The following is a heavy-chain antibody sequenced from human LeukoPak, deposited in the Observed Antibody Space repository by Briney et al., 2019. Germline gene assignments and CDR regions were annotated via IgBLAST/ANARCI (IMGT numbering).Heavy chain of an antibody. Sequence: PGGSLRLSCAAPGFTFRSYAMSWVRQAPGKGLEWVSVISGSGDSTDYADSVKGRFSISRDNSKNTLYLQMNSLRAEDTAVYYCTKSVRSIWWGGAYYFDYWGQGALVTVSS. CDR2: ISGSGDST. J-gene: IGHJ4*02. D-gene: IGHD6-13*01. CDR1: GFTFRSYA. CDR3: TKSVRSIWWGGAYYFDY. V-gene: IGHV3-23*01.